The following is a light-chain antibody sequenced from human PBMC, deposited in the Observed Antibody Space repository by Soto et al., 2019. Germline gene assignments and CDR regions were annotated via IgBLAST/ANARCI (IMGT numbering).Light chain of an antibody. Sequence: ESGLTQSPGPLSLSPGARATLSCRASQNSNSDYLAWYQQKPGPAPRLLICGASTRATGIADRFSGSGAGAYFNLTISRLEPADFGVYYCQQYGSSHTFGQGTRLEIK. CDR1: QNSNSDY. CDR3: QQYGSSHT. V-gene: IGKV3-20*01. J-gene: IGKJ5*01. CDR2: GAS.